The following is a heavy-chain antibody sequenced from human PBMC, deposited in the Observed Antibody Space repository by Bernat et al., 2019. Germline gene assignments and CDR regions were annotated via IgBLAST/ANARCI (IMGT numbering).Heavy chain of an antibody. V-gene: IGHV1-18*01. J-gene: IGHJ4*02. Sequence: QVQLVQSGAEVKKPGASVKVSCKASGYIFTTYGISWVRQAPGQGLEWMGLINTYNGNTNYAQKLQGRVTMTTDTSTSTAYMELRSLSSDDTAVYYCARRRYSSSSEDYFDYWGQGTLVTVSS. CDR3: ARRRYSSSSEDYFDY. D-gene: IGHD6-13*01. CDR1: GYIFTTYG. CDR2: INTYNGNT.